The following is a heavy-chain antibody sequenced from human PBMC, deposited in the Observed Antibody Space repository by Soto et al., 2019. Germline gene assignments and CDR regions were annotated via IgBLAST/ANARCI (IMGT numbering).Heavy chain of an antibody. D-gene: IGHD5-12*01. J-gene: IGHJ4*02. Sequence: QITLKESGPTLVKPTQTLTLTCTFSGFSLSTSGVGVGCIRQPPGKALEWLALIYWDDDKRYSPSLKSRLTITKDTSKNQVVLTMTNMDPVDTATYYCAHVYGGYDSFDYWGQGTLVTVSS. CDR2: IYWDDDK. CDR1: GFSLSTSGVG. V-gene: IGHV2-5*02. CDR3: AHVYGGYDSFDY.